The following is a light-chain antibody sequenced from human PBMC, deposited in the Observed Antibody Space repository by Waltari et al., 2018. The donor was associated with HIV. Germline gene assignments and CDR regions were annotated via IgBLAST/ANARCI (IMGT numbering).Light chain of an antibody. Sequence: DIQMTQSPSSLSASVGDRFTITCRASQNINRYLHWYQQKPGMAPKLLIYAASTLRSGVPSRFSGAGSGTDFTLTISSLQLDDFATYYCQQSYTTPYTFGQGTELDIK. V-gene: IGKV1-39*01. J-gene: IGKJ2*01. CDR2: AAS. CDR3: QQSYTTPYT. CDR1: QNINRY.